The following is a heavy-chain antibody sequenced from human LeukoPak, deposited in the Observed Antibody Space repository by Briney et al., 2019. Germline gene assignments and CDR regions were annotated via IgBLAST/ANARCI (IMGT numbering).Heavy chain of an antibody. CDR3: AREGGDFWSGYYRFDY. D-gene: IGHD3-3*01. CDR2: IYYSGST. J-gene: IGHJ4*02. CDR1: GGSISSSSYY. Sequence: KPSETLSLTCTVSGGSISSSSYYWGWIRQPPGKGLEWIGSIYYSGSTYYNPSLKSRVTISVDTSKNQFSLKLSSVTAADTAVYYCAREGGDFWSGYYRFDYWGQGTLVTVSS. V-gene: IGHV4-39*07.